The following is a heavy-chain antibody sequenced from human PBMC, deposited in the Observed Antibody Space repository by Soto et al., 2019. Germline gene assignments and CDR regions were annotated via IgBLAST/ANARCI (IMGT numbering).Heavy chain of an antibody. V-gene: IGHV4-59*01. CDR2: IYYSGST. CDR3: ARVGGRGYYDRQFDP. CDR1: GGSISSYY. Sequence: PSETLSLTCTVSGGSISSYYWSWIRQPPGKGLEWIGYIYYSGSTNYNPSLKSRVTISVDTSKNQFSLKLSSVTAADTAVYYCARVGGRGYYDRQFDPWGQGTLVTVS. J-gene: IGHJ5*02. D-gene: IGHD3-22*01.